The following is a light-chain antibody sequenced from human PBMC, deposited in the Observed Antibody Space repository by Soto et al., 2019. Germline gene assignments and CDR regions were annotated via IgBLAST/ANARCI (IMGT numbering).Light chain of an antibody. J-gene: IGKJ5*01. CDR2: DAS. Sequence: EIVLTQSPAILSLSPVERATLSCMASQSIGNFLAWYQQKPGQPPRLLIFDASNRAAGVPARFSGSGSGTDFTLTIRSLEPEDFAVYFCQQRSSWPPITFGQGTRLEIK. CDR1: QSIGNF. CDR3: QQRSSWPPIT. V-gene: IGKV3-11*01.